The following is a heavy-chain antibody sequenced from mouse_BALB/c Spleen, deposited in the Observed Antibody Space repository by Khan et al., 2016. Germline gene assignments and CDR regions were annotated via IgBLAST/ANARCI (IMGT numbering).Heavy chain of an antibody. CDR3: ATTMITTFAY. D-gene: IGHD2-4*01. Sequence: QVQLQQPGAELAKPGASVKMSCKASGYTFTSYWMHWVKQRPGQGLEWIGYINPSTGYTEYNQKFKDKATLTADKSSSTAYMQLSSLTSEDSAVYYCATTMITTFAYWGQGTLVTVSA. V-gene: IGHV1-7*01. J-gene: IGHJ3*01. CDR1: GYTFTSYW. CDR2: INPSTGYT.